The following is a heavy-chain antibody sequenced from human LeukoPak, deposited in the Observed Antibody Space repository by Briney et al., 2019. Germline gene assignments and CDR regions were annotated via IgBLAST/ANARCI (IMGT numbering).Heavy chain of an antibody. J-gene: IGHJ4*02. D-gene: IGHD3-3*01. CDR1: GYTFTSYD. CDR2: MNPNSGNT. Sequence: PLASVKVSCKASGYTFTSYDINWVRQATGQGLEWMGWMNPNSGNTGYAQKFQGRVTMTRNTSISTAYMELSSLRSEDTAVHYCARGFNDFWSGSLGTFDYWGQGTLVTVSS. V-gene: IGHV1-8*01. CDR3: ARGFNDFWSGSLGTFDY.